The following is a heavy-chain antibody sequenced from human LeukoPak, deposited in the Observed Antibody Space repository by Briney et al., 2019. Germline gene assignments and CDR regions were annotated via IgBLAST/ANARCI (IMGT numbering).Heavy chain of an antibody. CDR2: ISAYKGNT. Sequence: ASVKVSCKASGYTFTSYGISWVRQAPGQGLEWMGWISAYKGNTNYAQKLQGRVTMTTDTSTSTAYMELRSLRSDDTAVYYCARDKYGAPPPVTYYYYYGMDVWGQGTTVTVSS. CDR1: GYTFTSYG. D-gene: IGHD4-23*01. CDR3: ARDKYGAPPPVTYYYYYGMDV. V-gene: IGHV1-18*01. J-gene: IGHJ6*02.